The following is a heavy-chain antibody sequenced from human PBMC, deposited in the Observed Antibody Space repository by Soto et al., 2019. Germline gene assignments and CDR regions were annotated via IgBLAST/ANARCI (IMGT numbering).Heavy chain of an antibody. V-gene: IGHV4-31*03. CDR2: IYYSGST. D-gene: IGHD5-12*01. CDR3: AREGPGEMATIRYNNWFEP. J-gene: IGHJ5*02. Sequence: KPSETLSLTCTVSGVSISSGGYYCSWIRQHPGKGLEWIGYIYYSGSTYYNPSLKSRVTISVDTSKNQFSLKLSSVTAADTAVYYCAREGPGEMATIRYNNWFEPWGQGTLVTVSS. CDR1: GVSISSGGYY.